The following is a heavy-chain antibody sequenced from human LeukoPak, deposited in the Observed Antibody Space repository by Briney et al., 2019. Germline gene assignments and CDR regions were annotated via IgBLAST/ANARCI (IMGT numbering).Heavy chain of an antibody. J-gene: IGHJ4*02. Sequence: GGSLRLSCAASGFTFSSYAMHWVRQAPGKGLEWVAVISYDGSNKYYADSVKGRFTISRDNSKNTLYLQMNTLRTEDTALYYCVREKYCTPTDCLHGRFYFNCWGQGTLVTVSS. CDR1: GFTFSSYA. V-gene: IGHV3-30-3*01. CDR3: VREKYCTPTDCLHGRFYFNC. D-gene: IGHD2-8*01. CDR2: ISYDGSNK.